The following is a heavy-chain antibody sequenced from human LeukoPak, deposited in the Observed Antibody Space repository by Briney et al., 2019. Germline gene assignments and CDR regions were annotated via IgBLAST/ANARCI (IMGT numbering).Heavy chain of an antibody. D-gene: IGHD3-3*01. Sequence: GESLKISCKGSGYSFTNYWIGWVRQMPGKGLEWMGFIYPGDSDTRYSPSFQGQVTISADKSISTAYLQWSSPKASDTAMYYCATTYDFWSGPYDYWGQGTLVTVSS. CDR2: IYPGDSDT. J-gene: IGHJ4*02. CDR3: ATTYDFWSGPYDY. CDR1: GYSFTNYW. V-gene: IGHV5-51*01.